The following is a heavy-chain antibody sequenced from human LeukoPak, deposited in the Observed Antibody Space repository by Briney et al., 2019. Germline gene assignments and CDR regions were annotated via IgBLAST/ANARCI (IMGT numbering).Heavy chain of an antibody. Sequence: SETLSLTCTVSGGSISSYYWSWIRQPPGKGLEWIGYIYYSGSTYYNPSLKSRVTISVDTSKNQFSLKLSSVTAADTAVYYCARERYDSSGYPPSDAFDIWGQGTMVTVSS. V-gene: IGHV4-59*12. D-gene: IGHD3-22*01. CDR2: IYYSGST. J-gene: IGHJ3*02. CDR1: GGSISSYY. CDR3: ARERYDSSGYPPSDAFDI.